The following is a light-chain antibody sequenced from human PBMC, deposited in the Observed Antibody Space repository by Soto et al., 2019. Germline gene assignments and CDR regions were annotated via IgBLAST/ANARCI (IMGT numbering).Light chain of an antibody. V-gene: IGLV2-14*01. CDR1: SSDVGGYNY. J-gene: IGLJ1*01. CDR3: RSYTSSSTPYV. CDR2: DVT. Sequence: QSALTQPASVSGSPGQSITISCTGTSSDVGGYNYVSWYQQHPVKAPKLMIYDVTNRPSGVSDRFSGSKSGNTASLTISGLQAEDEADYYCRSYTSSSTPYVVGTGTKLTVL.